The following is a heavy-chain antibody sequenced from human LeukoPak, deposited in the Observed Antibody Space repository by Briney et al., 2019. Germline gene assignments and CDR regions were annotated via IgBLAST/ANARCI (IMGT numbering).Heavy chain of an antibody. Sequence: GGSLRLSCAASGFTVSSSYLSWVRQAPGEGLEWVSIIYSGGSTFYADSVKGRFTISRDSSKNTLYLQMNSLRAEDTALYYCAKTSSGFWSGYLDYWGQGTLVTVSS. D-gene: IGHD3-3*01. CDR1: GFTVSSSY. CDR3: AKTSSGFWSGYLDY. CDR2: IYSGGST. V-gene: IGHV3-53*01. J-gene: IGHJ4*02.